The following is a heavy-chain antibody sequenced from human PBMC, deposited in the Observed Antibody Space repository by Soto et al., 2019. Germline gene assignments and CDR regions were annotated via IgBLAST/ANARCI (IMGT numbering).Heavy chain of an antibody. Sequence: QVTLKESGPVLVKPTETLTLTCTVSGFSLSNARMGVSWIRQPPGKALEWLAHIFSNDEKSYSTSLKSRLTISKDTSKSQVVLTMTNMDPVDTATYYCARIYDFWRGYLFDYWGQGTLVTVSS. J-gene: IGHJ4*02. CDR1: GFSLSNARMG. CDR2: IFSNDEK. CDR3: ARIYDFWRGYLFDY. D-gene: IGHD3-3*01. V-gene: IGHV2-26*01.